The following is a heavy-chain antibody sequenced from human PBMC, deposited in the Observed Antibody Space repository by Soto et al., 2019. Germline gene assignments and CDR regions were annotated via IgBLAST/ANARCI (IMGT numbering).Heavy chain of an antibody. V-gene: IGHV1-18*01. CDR1: GYTFTSYG. CDR3: AGSVGGTADLDY. D-gene: IGHD1-26*01. Sequence: QVQLVQSGAEVKKPGASVKVSCKASGYTFTSYGISWVRQAPGQGLEWMGWISAHNGNTNFAQKLQGRVTMTTDTSTSTAHMELRSLRSDDTAVYYCAGSVGGTADLDYWGQGTLVTVSS. J-gene: IGHJ4*02. CDR2: ISAHNGNT.